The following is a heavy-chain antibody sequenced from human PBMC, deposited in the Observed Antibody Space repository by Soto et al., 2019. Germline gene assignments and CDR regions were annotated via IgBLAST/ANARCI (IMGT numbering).Heavy chain of an antibody. CDR2: IYSGGST. D-gene: IGHD3-22*01. Sequence: GGSLRLSCAASGFTVSSNYMSWVRQAPGKGLEWVSVIYSGGSTYYADSVKGRFTISRDNSKNTLYLQMNSLRAEDTAVYYCARVGQGTYYYDSSGYYSVPDAFDIWGQGTMVTVSS. CDR1: GFTVSSNY. J-gene: IGHJ3*02. CDR3: ARVGQGTYYYDSSGYYSVPDAFDI. V-gene: IGHV3-53*01.